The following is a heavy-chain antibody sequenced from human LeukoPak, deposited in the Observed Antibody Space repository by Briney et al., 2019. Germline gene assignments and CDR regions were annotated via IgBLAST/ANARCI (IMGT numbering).Heavy chain of an antibody. CDR3: ARVEDSSGWYIDY. V-gene: IGHV4-34*01. J-gene: IGHJ4*02. Sequence: SETLSLTCAVYGGSFSGYYWSWIRQPPGKGLEWIGEINHSGSTSYNPSLKSRVTISVDTSKNQFSLKLSSVTAADTAVYYCARVEDSSGWYIDYWGQGILVTVSS. CDR1: GGSFSGYY. D-gene: IGHD6-19*01. CDR2: INHSGST.